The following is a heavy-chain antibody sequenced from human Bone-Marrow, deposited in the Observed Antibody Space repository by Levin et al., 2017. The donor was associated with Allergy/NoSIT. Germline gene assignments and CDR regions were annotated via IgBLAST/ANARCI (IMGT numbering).Heavy chain of an antibody. J-gene: IGHJ6*02. Sequence: GGSLRLSCAASGFTFSGYAMHWVRQAPGKGLEWVAVISYDGDNQYYADSVKGRFTGSRDNSKNTLYLQMNSLRVEDTAVYYCARDRRYCTGGSCYYGMDVWGQGTTVTVSS. V-gene: IGHV3-30-3*01. D-gene: IGHD2-8*02. CDR1: GFTFSGYA. CDR3: ARDRRYCTGGSCYYGMDV. CDR2: ISYDGDNQ.